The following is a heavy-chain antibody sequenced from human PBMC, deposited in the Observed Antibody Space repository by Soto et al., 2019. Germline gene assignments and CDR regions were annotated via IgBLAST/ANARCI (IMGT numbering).Heavy chain of an antibody. J-gene: IGHJ6*02. CDR1: GGTFSSYA. CDR2: IIPIFGTA. Sequence: SVKVSCKASGGTFSSYAISWVRQAPGQGLEWMGGIIPIFGTANYAQKFQGRVTITADKSTSTAYMELSSLRSEDTAVYYCAREQALYYGMDVWGQGTTATVSS. CDR3: AREQALYYGMDV. V-gene: IGHV1-69*06.